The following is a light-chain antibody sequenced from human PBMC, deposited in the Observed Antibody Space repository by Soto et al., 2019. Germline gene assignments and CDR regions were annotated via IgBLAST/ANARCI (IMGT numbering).Light chain of an antibody. V-gene: IGLV1-44*01. CDR2: SNN. CDR1: RSNIGSKT. J-gene: IGLJ1*01. CDR3: ATWDDSLNGL. Sequence: QSVLTQPPSASGTPGQRVTISCSGSRSNIGSKTVIWYQQLPGTAPKLLIYSNNQRPSGVPDRFSGSKSGTSASLSISGLLSEDEADYYCATWDDSLNGLFGTGTKLTVL.